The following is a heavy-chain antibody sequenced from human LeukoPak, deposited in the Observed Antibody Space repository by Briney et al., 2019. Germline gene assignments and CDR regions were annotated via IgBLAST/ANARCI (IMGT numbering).Heavy chain of an antibody. D-gene: IGHD3-10*01. CDR2: IIPIFGTA. CDR3: ARTFVTYYYGSGSYYYFDY. CDR1: GGTFSSYA. Sequence: SVKVSCKASGGTFSSYAISWVRQAPGQGLEWMGGIIPIFGTANYAQKFQGRVTITADESTSTAYMELSSLRSEDTAVYYCARTFVTYYYGSGSYYYFDYWGQGTLVTVSS. V-gene: IGHV1-69*13. J-gene: IGHJ4*02.